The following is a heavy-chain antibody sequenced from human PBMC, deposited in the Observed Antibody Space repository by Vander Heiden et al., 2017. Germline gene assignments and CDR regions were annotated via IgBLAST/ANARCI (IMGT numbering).Heavy chain of an antibody. V-gene: IGHV3-21*01. CDR3: ARGGSGNLRY. CDR2: ISSSSSYI. CDR1: GFTFSSYS. D-gene: IGHD3-10*01. J-gene: IGHJ4*02. Sequence: EVQLVASGGGPVKPGRSLRLPCSASGFTFSSYSMKWVRQAPGKGLEWVASISSSSSYIYYADSVKGRFTISRDNAKNSLYLQMNSLRAEDTAVYYCARGGSGNLRYWGQGTLVTVSS.